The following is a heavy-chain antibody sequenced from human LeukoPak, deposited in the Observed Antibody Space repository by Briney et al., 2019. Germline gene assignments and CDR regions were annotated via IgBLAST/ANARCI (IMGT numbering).Heavy chain of an antibody. CDR2: IYTSGST. CDR1: GGSISSNSYY. V-gene: IGHV4-61*02. D-gene: IGHD1/OR15-1a*01. J-gene: IGHJ5*02. CDR3: ARVGRTGTRVYNWFDP. Sequence: PSQTLSLTCTVSGGSISSNSYYWSWIRQPAGKGLEWIGRIYTSGSTDYNPSLKSRVTISKDTSKNEFSLKLSSVTAADTAVYYCARVGRTGTRVYNWFDPWGQGTLVTVSS.